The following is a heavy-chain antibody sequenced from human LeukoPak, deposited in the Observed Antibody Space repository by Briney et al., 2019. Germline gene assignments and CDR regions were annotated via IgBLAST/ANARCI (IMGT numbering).Heavy chain of an antibody. V-gene: IGHV5-51*01. CDR2: IYPGDSDT. D-gene: IGHD6-13*01. J-gene: IGHJ4*02. CDR1: GYSFRSYW. Sequence: GESLKISCKGSGYSFRSYWIGWVRQMPGKGLEWMGIIYPGDSDTRYSPSFQGHVTISADKSISTAYLQWSSLKASDTAMYYCAKAEALASAFDNSGQGTHASLSS. CDR3: AKAEALASAFDN.